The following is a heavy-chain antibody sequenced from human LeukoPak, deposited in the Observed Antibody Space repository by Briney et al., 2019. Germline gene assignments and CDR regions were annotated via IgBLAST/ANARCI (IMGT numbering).Heavy chain of an antibody. V-gene: IGHV3-48*04. CDR1: GFTFSSYS. J-gene: IGHJ6*02. D-gene: IGHD3-10*01. Sequence: GGSLRLSCAASGFTFSSYSMNWVRQAPGKGLEWVSYISSSSSTIYYADSVKGRFTISRDNAKNSLYLQMNSLRAEDTAVYYCARDYYGSGSLLITYYYYGMDVWGQGTTVTVSS. CDR3: ARDYYGSGSLLITYYYYGMDV. CDR2: ISSSSSTI.